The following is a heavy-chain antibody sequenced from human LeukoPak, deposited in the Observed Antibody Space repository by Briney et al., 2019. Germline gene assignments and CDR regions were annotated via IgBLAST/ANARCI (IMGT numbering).Heavy chain of an antibody. J-gene: IGHJ5*02. CDR2: TSAYKCNT. CDR1: GYTFSSYG. CDR3: ARVGVLWFGETNWFDP. Sequence: ASVKVSCKASGYTFSSYGISWVRQAPGQGLEWMRWTSAYKCNTNYAQKLQGRVTMTTDTSASTGYMELRSLRSDDTAVYYCARVGVLWFGETNWFDPWGQGTLVTVSS. D-gene: IGHD3-10*01. V-gene: IGHV1-18*01.